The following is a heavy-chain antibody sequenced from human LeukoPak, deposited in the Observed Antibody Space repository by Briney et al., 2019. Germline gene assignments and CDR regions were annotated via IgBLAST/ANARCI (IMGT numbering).Heavy chain of an antibody. CDR1: GFTFSSHA. CDR3: ARDIVPATINQYYYYYMDV. D-gene: IGHD2-2*02. Sequence: GGSLRLSCTASGFTFSSHAMSWVRQAPGKGLEWVSTISTGGGSTYYADSVKGRFTISRDNAKNSLYLQMNSLRVEDTAVYYCARDIVPATINQYYYYYMDVWGKGTTVTVSS. CDR2: ISTGGGST. V-gene: IGHV3-23*01. J-gene: IGHJ6*03.